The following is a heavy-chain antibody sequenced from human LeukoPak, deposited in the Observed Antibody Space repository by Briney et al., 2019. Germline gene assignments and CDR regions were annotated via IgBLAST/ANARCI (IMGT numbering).Heavy chain of an antibody. J-gene: IGHJ3*01. CDR3: ASLRGATF. D-gene: IGHD1-26*01. CDR1: GFTFSTYA. V-gene: IGHV3-23*01. Sequence: PGGSLRLSCAASGFTFSTYAMSWVRQAPGKGLEWVSGITRSGGSTYYADSVKGRFTISRDNSKNTLYLQMNSLRAEDTAVYYCASLRGATFGGQGTMVTVSS. CDR2: ITRSGGST.